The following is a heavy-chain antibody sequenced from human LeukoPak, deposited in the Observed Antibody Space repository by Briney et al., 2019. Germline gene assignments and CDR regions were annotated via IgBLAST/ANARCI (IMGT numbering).Heavy chain of an antibody. CDR3: TTNPGSWGDF. V-gene: IGHV3-15*07. CDR2: IKSETNGGTT. D-gene: IGHD2-15*01. Sequence: GGSLRLSCAVSGPTFSNAWMNWVRQAPGKGLEWVAHIKSETNGGTTDYAAAVEGRFTISRDDSKNTLYLQMNSLRIEDTAVYFCTTNPGSWGDFWGQGNLVTVSS. CDR1: GPTFSNAW. J-gene: IGHJ4*02.